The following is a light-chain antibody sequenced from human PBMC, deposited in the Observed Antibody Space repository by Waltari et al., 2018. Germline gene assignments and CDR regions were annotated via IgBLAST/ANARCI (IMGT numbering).Light chain of an antibody. V-gene: IGLV2-14*03. J-gene: IGLJ1*01. CDR3: SSYTSSSPYV. CDR1: SSDVGGYNY. CDR2: AVS. Sequence: QSALTQPASVSGPPGPSITISCTGISSDVGGYNYVSLYQQYPGKAPKLMIYAVSNRPSGVSNRFSGSKSGNTASLTISGLQAEDEADYYCSSYTSSSPYVFGTGTKVTVL.